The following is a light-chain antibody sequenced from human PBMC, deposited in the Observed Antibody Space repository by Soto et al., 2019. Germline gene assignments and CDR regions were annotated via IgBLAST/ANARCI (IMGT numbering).Light chain of an antibody. V-gene: IGLV1-51*01. CDR1: SSNIGNNY. J-gene: IGLJ2*01. Sequence: QSVLTQPPSVSAAPGQKVTISCSGSSSNIGNNYVSWYQQLPGPAPKLLIYDNTQRPSGIPDRFSGSKSGTSATLAITGLQTGDEADYDCGTWDSSLSAVIFGGGTKVTVL. CDR3: GTWDSSLSAVI. CDR2: DNT.